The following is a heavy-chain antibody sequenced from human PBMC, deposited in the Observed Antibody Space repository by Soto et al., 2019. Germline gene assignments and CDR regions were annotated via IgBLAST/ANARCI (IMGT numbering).Heavy chain of an antibody. Sequence: QVPLVQSGAEVKKPGASVKVSCKASGYTFTGYYMHWVRQAPGQGLEWMGWINPNSGGTNYAQKFQGWVTMTRDTSISTAYMELSRLRSDDTAVYYCARDPHWGYYYYMDVWGKGTTVTVSS. V-gene: IGHV1-2*04. CDR2: INPNSGGT. CDR1: GYTFTGYY. CDR3: ARDPHWGYYYYMDV. J-gene: IGHJ6*03. D-gene: IGHD7-27*01.